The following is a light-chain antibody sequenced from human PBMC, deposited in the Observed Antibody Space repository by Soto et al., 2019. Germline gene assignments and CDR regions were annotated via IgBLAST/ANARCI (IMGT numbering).Light chain of an antibody. Sequence: DIVMTQSPLSLPVTPGEPASISCRSSQSLLNSNGYNYLDWYLQKPGQSPHLLIYLGSNRASAVPERFSGSGSGTDFTPKISRVEAEDVGVYYCMQALQAPWAFGHGTKVAIK. CDR2: LGS. CDR3: MQALQAPWA. V-gene: IGKV2-28*01. J-gene: IGKJ1*01. CDR1: QSLLNSNGYNY.